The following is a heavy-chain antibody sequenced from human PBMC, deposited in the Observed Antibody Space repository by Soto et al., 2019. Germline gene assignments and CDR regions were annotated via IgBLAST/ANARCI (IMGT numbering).Heavy chain of an antibody. CDR1: GYTFTGYY. J-gene: IGHJ4*02. D-gene: IGHD2-15*01. Sequence: VKVSCKASGYTFTGYYMHWVRQAPGQGLEWMGWINPNSGGTNYAQKFQGWVTMTRDTSISTAYMELSRLRSDDTAVYYCARDGTSSYSTTFDYWGQGTLVTVSS. V-gene: IGHV1-2*04. CDR2: INPNSGGT. CDR3: ARDGTSSYSTTFDY.